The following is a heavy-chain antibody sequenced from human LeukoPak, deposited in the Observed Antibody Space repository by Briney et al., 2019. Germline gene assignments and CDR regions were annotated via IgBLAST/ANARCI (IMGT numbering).Heavy chain of an antibody. J-gene: IGHJ6*02. CDR1: GFTFSSYE. D-gene: IGHD2-21*01. CDR3: ARDQECGGDCYSYGMDV. CDR2: ISSSGSTI. Sequence: GGSLRLSCAASGFTFSSYEMNWVRQAPGKGLEWVSYISSSGSTIYYADSVKGRFTISRDNAKNSLYPQMNSLRAEDTAVYYCARDQECGGDCYSYGMDVWGQGTTVTVSS. V-gene: IGHV3-48*03.